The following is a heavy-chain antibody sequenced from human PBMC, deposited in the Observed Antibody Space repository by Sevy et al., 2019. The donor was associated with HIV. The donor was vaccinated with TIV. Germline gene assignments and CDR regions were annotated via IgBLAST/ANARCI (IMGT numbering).Heavy chain of an antibody. J-gene: IGHJ4*02. CDR2: IRNNGATP. V-gene: IGHV3-23*01. D-gene: IGHD2-15*01. Sequence: GGSLRLSCAASGFTFSTYAMNWVRQAPGKGLEWVSSIRNNGATPYYIDSVKDRLTISRDNSKNMVYLQMNSLRTEDTAVYYCGKLEDYSFPLDFWGQGTLVTVSS. CDR3: GKLEDYSFPLDF. CDR1: GFTFSTYA.